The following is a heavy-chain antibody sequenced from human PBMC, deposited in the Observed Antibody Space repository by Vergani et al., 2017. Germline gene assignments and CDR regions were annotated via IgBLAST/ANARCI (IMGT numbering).Heavy chain of an antibody. V-gene: IGHV3-21*01. J-gene: IGHJ4*02. Sequence: EVQLVESGGGLVKPGGSLRLSCAASGFTFSSYSMNWVRQAPGKGLEWVSSISSSSSYIYYADSVKGRFTISRDNSKNTLYLQMNSLRAEDTAVYYSARSGGVDDYSNYDFVLFDYWGQGTLVTVSS. CDR1: GFTFSSYS. CDR2: ISSSSSYI. CDR3: ARSGGVDDYSNYDFVLFDY. D-gene: IGHD4-11*01.